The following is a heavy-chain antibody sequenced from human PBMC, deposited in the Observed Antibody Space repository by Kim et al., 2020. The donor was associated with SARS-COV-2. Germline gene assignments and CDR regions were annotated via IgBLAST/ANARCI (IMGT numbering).Heavy chain of an antibody. Sequence: ESVKGRFTIYRDNSKNTLYLQMNSLRAEDTAVYYCARRSYDSSGYYYDDYWGQGTLVTVSS. D-gene: IGHD3-22*01. J-gene: IGHJ4*02. CDR3: ARRSYDSSGYYYDDY. V-gene: IGHV3-30*07.